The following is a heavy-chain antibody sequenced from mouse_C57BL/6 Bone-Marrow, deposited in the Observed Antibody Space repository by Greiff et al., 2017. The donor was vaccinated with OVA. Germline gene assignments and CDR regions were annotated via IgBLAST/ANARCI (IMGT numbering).Heavy chain of an antibody. V-gene: IGHV14-4*01. CDR3: TTGQLPYY. D-gene: IGHD6-1*01. J-gene: IGHJ2*01. Sequence: VHVKQSGAELVRPGASVKLSCTASGFNIKDDYMHWVKQRPEQGLEWIGWIDPENGDTEYASKFQGKATITADTSSNTAYLQLSSLTSEDTAVYYCTTGQLPYYWGQGTTLTVSS. CDR2: IDPENGDT. CDR1: GFNIKDDY.